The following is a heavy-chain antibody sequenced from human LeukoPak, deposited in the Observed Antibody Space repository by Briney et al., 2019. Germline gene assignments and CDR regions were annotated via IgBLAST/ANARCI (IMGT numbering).Heavy chain of an antibody. CDR1: GGSISSGGYS. D-gene: IGHD3-3*01. Sequence: KPSETLSLTCTVSGGSISSGGYSWSWIRQPPGKGLEWIGYIYHSGSTYYNPSLKSRVTISVDRSKNQFSLKLSSVTAADTAVYYCARTIAIFGRVDPWGQGTLVTVSS. CDR2: IYHSGST. CDR3: ARTIAIFGRVDP. V-gene: IGHV4-30-2*01. J-gene: IGHJ5*02.